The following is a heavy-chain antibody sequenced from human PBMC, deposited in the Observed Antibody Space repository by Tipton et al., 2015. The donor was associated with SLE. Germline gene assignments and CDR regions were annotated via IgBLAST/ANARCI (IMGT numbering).Heavy chain of an antibody. CDR2: IYYSGIT. D-gene: IGHD5-18*01. CDR3: ARGSGYTSVFGAFDI. V-gene: IGHV4-59*02. CDR1: GGSVSSSY. J-gene: IGHJ3*02. Sequence: TLSLTCAVSGGSVSSSYWSWIRQPPGKGLEWIGYIYYSGITYYSPSLKSRVTISLDTSRHQFFLKLSSATAADTAVYYYARGSGYTSVFGAFDIWGQGTMVSVSS.